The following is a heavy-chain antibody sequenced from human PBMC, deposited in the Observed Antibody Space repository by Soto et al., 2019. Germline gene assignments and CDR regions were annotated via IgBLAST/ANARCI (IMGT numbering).Heavy chain of an antibody. CDR2: INPNSGGT. J-gene: IGHJ6*02. CDR1: GYTFTGYY. D-gene: IGHD3-3*01. Sequence: AASVKVSCKASGYTFTGYYMHWVRQAPGQGLEWMGWINPNSGGTNYAQKFQGRVTMTRDTSISTAYMELSRLRSDDTAVYYCARDLPFLAIFGVVTAYYYYGMDVWGQGTTVTVSS. V-gene: IGHV1-2*02. CDR3: ARDLPFLAIFGVVTAYYYYGMDV.